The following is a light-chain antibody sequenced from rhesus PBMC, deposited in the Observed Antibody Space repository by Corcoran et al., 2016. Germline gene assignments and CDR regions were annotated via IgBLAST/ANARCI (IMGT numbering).Light chain of an antibody. J-gene: IGKJ3*01. CDR3: LQHDDSPFT. Sequence: DIQMTQSPSSLSASVGDTVTITCQASQGIGRWLAWYQQKPGKAPKILIYRASNLESGVPSRFSGSGSGTDFTLTISSLPPEDFATYYCLQHDDSPFTFGPGTNLDIK. CDR1: QGIGRW. V-gene: IGKV1-22*01. CDR2: RAS.